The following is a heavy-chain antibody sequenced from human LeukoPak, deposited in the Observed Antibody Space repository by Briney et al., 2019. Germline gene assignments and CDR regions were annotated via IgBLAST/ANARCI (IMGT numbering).Heavy chain of an antibody. CDR1: GGTFSTSA. Sequence: SVKVSCKASGGTFSTSAISWVRQAPGQGLEWMGSIFPIFKTVNYAENFQGRVTITADESTSTAYMELRSLRSDDTAVYYCARIFRDDYVWGSYRPPTAFDIWGQGTMVTVSS. V-gene: IGHV1-69*13. CDR3: ARIFRDDYVWGSYRPPTAFDI. J-gene: IGHJ3*02. CDR2: IFPIFKTV. D-gene: IGHD3-16*02.